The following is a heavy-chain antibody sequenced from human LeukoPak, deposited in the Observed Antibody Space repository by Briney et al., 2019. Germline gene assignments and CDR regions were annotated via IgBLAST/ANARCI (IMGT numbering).Heavy chain of an antibody. J-gene: IGHJ3*02. CDR3: ARTYYYDSSEKDAFDI. Sequence: PGGSLRLSCAASGFTFSSYGMSWVRQAPGKGLEWASAISGSGGSTYYADSVKGRFTISRDNAKNSLYLQMNSLRAEDTAVYYCARTYYYDSSEKDAFDIWGQGTMVTVSS. D-gene: IGHD3-22*01. V-gene: IGHV3-23*01. CDR1: GFTFSSYG. CDR2: ISGSGGST.